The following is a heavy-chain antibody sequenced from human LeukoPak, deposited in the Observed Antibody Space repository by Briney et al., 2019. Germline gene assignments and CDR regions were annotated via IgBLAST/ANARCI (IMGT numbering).Heavy chain of an antibody. Sequence: SETLSLTCTVSGGSISSSSYYWGWIRQPPGTGLEWIGSIYYSGSTYYNPSHKSRVTISVDTSKNQFSLKLSSVTAADTAVYYCARLGYDSSGYYPPFFDYWGQGTLVTVSS. V-gene: IGHV4-39*01. CDR2: IYYSGST. CDR1: GGSISSSSYY. D-gene: IGHD3-22*01. J-gene: IGHJ4*02. CDR3: ARLGYDSSGYYPPFFDY.